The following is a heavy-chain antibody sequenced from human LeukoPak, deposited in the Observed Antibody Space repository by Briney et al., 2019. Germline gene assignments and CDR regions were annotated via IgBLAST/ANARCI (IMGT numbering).Heavy chain of an antibody. CDR2: LYSDGNT. CDR1: GFTVITND. D-gene: IGHD1-14*01. CDR3: ARGVEPLAANTLAY. Sequence: GGSLRLSCAASGFTVITNDMTWVRQAPGKGLEWASVLYSDGNTKYADSVQGRFTISRDNSKDTLYLEMNSLSPDDTAVYYCARGVEPLAANTLAYWGQGTLVTVSS. J-gene: IGHJ4*02. V-gene: IGHV3-53*01.